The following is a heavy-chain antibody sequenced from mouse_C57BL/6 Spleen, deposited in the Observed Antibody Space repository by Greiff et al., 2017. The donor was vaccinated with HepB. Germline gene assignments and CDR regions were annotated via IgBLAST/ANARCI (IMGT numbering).Heavy chain of an antibody. CDR3: ARSRCGYDEGAWFAY. V-gene: IGHV1-52*01. CDR1: GYTFTSYW. D-gene: IGHD2-2*01. CDR2: IDPSDSET. J-gene: IGHJ3*01. Sequence: QVQLQQPGAELVRPGSSVKLSCKASGYTFTSYWMHWVKQRPIQGLEWIGNIDPSDSETHYNQKFKDKATLTVDKSSSTAYMQLSSLTSEDSAVYYCARSRCGYDEGAWFAYWGQGTLVTVSA.